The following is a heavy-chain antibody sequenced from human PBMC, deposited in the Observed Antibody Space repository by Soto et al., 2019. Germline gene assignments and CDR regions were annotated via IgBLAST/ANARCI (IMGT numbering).Heavy chain of an antibody. J-gene: IGHJ4*02. D-gene: IGHD2-21*02. CDR3: PRGSTVVTLDYFAS. CDR1: GYTVTRHY. Sequence: QVQLVQSGAEVKKPGASVKVSCKASGYTVTRHYMHWVRQAPGQGLEWMGIIDPSGGSTTYAQKFQDRVTMTRDMSTRTVYMELSSLRSDDTAIYYCPRGSTVVTLDYFASWGQGTLVTVSS. V-gene: IGHV1-46*03. CDR2: IDPSGGST.